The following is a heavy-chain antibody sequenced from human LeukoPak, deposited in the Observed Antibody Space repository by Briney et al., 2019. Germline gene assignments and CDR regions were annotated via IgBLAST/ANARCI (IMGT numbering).Heavy chain of an antibody. CDR3: TRDMIRGVPDYIDY. Sequence: GGSLRLSCAASGFTFSSYSMNWVRQAPGKGLEWVSYISSGSTTIYYADSVKGRFTISRDNSKSTLYLQMNSLRIEDTGFYYCTRDMIRGVPDYIDYWGQGTLVTVSS. D-gene: IGHD3-10*01. CDR1: GFTFSSYS. CDR2: ISSGSTTI. J-gene: IGHJ4*02. V-gene: IGHV3-48*01.